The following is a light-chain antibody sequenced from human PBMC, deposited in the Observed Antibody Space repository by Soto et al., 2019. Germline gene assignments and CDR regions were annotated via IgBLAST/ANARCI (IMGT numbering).Light chain of an antibody. CDR1: QSVSINY. CDR2: GAS. V-gene: IGKV3-20*01. J-gene: IGKJ1*01. Sequence: EIVLTQSPGTLSLSPGDRATLSCRASQSVSINYLAWYQLKPGQAPRLLIYGASSRATGIPGRFSGSGSGTDFTLTISRLEPEDFAVYYCQQYGTSPRTFGQGTKVEIK. CDR3: QQYGTSPRT.